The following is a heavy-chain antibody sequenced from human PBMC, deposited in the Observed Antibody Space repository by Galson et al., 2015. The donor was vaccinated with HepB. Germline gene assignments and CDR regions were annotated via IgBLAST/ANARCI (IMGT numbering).Heavy chain of an antibody. CDR3: ARRRMLRGLITRSYFDY. Sequence: SETLSLTCSVSGASISISTYYWGWIRQPPGKGLEWIGTIYHTGGTYNNPSLKSRVILSIDTSKNQFFLKLRSVTAADTAIYYCARRRMLRGLITRSYFDYWGQGAVVTVSS. V-gene: IGHV4-39*01. CDR2: IYHTGGT. J-gene: IGHJ4*02. D-gene: IGHD3-10*01. CDR1: GASISISTYY.